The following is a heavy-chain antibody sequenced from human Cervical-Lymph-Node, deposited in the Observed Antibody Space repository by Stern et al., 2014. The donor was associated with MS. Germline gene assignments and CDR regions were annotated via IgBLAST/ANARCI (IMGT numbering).Heavy chain of an antibody. CDR3: ARVGYTAMAHFDY. Sequence: QVQLQESGPGLVKPSETLSLTCTVSGGSISSYYWSWIRQPPGKGLEWIGYIYYSGSTNYNPSLKSRVTISVDTSKNQFSLKLSSVTAADTAVYYCARVGYTAMAHFDYWGQGTPVTVSS. J-gene: IGHJ4*02. D-gene: IGHD5-18*01. CDR1: GGSISSYY. CDR2: IYYSGST. V-gene: IGHV4-59*01.